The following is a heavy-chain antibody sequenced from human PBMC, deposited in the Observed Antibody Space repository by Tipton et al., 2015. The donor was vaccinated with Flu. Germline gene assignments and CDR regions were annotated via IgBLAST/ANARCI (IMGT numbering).Heavy chain of an antibody. D-gene: IGHD3-10*01. CDR2: IYHTGST. V-gene: IGHV4-38-2*02. CDR1: GYSISSGYY. Sequence: LRLSCIVSGYSISSGYYWGWIRQPPGKGLEWIGSIYHTGSTYYNPSLRSRVTISVDTSKNQFSLSLSSVTAADTAVYYCARGSGSGTFVIFDYWGQGTLVAVSS. CDR3: ARGSGSGTFVIFDY. J-gene: IGHJ4*02.